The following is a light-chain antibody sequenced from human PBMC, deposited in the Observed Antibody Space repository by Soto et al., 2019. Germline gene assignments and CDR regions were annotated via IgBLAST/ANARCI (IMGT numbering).Light chain of an antibody. CDR1: QSISSW. Sequence: DIQMTQSPSTLSASVGDRVTITCRASQSISSWLAWYQKKPGKAPKLLIYRASSLESGVPSRFSGSGSGTEFTLTISSLQPDDFATYYCQQYNLYRTFGQGTKVEIK. J-gene: IGKJ1*01. CDR2: RAS. CDR3: QQYNLYRT. V-gene: IGKV1-5*03.